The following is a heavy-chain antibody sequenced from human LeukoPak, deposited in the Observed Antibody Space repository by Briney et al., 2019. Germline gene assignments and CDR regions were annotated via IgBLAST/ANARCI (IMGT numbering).Heavy chain of an antibody. J-gene: IGHJ4*02. Sequence: GGSLRLSCAASGFTFSSYGMHWVRQAPGKGLEWVAVISYDGSNKYYADSVKGRFTISRDNSKNTLYLQMNSLRAEDTAVYYCAKGRGKNLGDYWGQGTLVTVSS. CDR1: GFTFSSYG. V-gene: IGHV3-30*18. CDR3: AKGRGKNLGDY. CDR2: ISYDGSNK. D-gene: IGHD3-16*01.